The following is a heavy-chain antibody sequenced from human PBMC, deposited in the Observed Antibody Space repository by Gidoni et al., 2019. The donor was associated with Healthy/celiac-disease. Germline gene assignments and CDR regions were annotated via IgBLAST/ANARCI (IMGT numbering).Heavy chain of an antibody. J-gene: IGHJ6*03. D-gene: IGHD3-10*01. CDR2: IYPGDSDT. CDR3: ARMVRGVIYYYYYYMDV. CDR1: GSSFTRYW. Sequence: VQLVQSGAEVKKPGESLKISCKCSGSSFTRYWIGWVLQMPGKGLEWMGIIYPGDSDTRYSPSFHGQVTISADKSISTAYLQWSSLNASDTAMYYCARMVRGVIYYYYYYMDVWGKGTTVTVSS. V-gene: IGHV5-51*01.